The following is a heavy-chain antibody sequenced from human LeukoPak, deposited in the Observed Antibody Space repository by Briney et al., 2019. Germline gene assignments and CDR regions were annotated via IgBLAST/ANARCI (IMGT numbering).Heavy chain of an antibody. V-gene: IGHV1-2*02. CDR1: GYTFTGYY. Sequence: ASVKVSCKASGYTFTGYYMHWVRQAPGQGLEWMGWINPNSGGTNYAQKLQGRVTMTTDTSTSTAYMELRSLRSDDTAVYYCARLSSPPAHRRYNWFDPWGQGTLVTVSS. CDR2: INPNSGGT. J-gene: IGHJ5*02. CDR3: ARLSSPPAHRRYNWFDP. D-gene: IGHD5/OR15-5a*01.